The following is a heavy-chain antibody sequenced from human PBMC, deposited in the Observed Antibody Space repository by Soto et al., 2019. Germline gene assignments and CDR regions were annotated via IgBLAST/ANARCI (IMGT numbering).Heavy chain of an antibody. Sequence: QLQEAGPGLLKPAETLSLTCNVSGPSMISYYWSWIRQPAGKGPEWIGRIYTGGHTNYNLSLKRQVTMSVDTSKIQFSLKLTSVADADTAVYYCAREGDDRHFFFDSWGQGTLVTVSS. CDR1: GPSMISYY. D-gene: IGHD3-3*02. CDR3: AREGDDRHFFFDS. J-gene: IGHJ4*02. CDR2: IYTGGHT. V-gene: IGHV4-4*07.